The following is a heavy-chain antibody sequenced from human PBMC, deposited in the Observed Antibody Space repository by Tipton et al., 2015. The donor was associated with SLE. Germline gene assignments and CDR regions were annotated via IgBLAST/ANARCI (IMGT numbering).Heavy chain of an antibody. CDR3: ARGEYYYYMDV. CDR1: GFTFSSYE. J-gene: IGHJ6*03. D-gene: IGHD1-26*01. V-gene: IGHV3-48*03. Sequence: LSLTCAASGFTFSSYEMNWVRQAPGKGLEWVSYISSSGSTIYYADSVKGRFTISRDNAKNSLYLQMNSLRAEDTAVYYCARGEYYYYMDVWGKGTTVTVSS. CDR2: ISSSGSTI.